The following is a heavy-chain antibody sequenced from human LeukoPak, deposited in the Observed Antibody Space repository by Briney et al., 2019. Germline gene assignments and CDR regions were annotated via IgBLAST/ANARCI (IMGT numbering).Heavy chain of an antibody. D-gene: IGHD5-18*01. CDR2: INPNSGGT. V-gene: IGHV1-2*02. Sequence: ASVKVSCKASGYTFTGYYMHWVRQAPGQGLEWMGWINPNSGGTNYAQKFQGRVTMTRDTSISTAYMELSRLRSDDTAVYYCARDGGTAGYSSGSDYWGQGTLVTVSA. CDR1: GYTFTGYY. J-gene: IGHJ4*02. CDR3: ARDGGTAGYSSGSDY.